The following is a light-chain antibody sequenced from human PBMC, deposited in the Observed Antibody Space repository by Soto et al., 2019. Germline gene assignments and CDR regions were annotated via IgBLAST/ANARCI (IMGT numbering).Light chain of an antibody. CDR3: QQYDNWPPT. V-gene: IGKV3D-15*01. Sequence: EIVLTQSPGTLSLSPGERATLSCRASQSVSNNYLACYQQKPGQAPRLLIYYISTRATGIPARFSGSGSGTEFTLTISSLQSEDFAVYYCQQYDNWPPTFGQGTRLEI. CDR1: QSVSNN. CDR2: YIS. J-gene: IGKJ5*01.